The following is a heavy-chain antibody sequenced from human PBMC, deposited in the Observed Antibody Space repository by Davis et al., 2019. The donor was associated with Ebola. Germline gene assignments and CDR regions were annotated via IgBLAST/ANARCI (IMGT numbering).Heavy chain of an antibody. CDR1: GGSISSSNW. D-gene: IGHD6-19*01. Sequence: MPSETLSLTCAVSGGSISSSNWWRWVRQPPGKGLEWIGEIYHSGSTNYNPSLKSRVTISVDKSKNQFSLKLSSVTAADTAVYYCARDGQWLVPGAFDIWGQGTMVTVSS. CDR3: ARDGQWLVPGAFDI. V-gene: IGHV4-4*02. CDR2: IYHSGST. J-gene: IGHJ3*02.